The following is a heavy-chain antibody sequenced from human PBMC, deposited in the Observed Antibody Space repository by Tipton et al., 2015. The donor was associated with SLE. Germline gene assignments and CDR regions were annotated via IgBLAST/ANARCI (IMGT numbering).Heavy chain of an antibody. J-gene: IGHJ4*02. CDR3: ARLLEHFDY. V-gene: IGHV4-59*11. CDR2: IHYSGNT. CDR1: GGSISSHY. Sequence: TLSLTCTFSGGSISSHYWIWIRQPPGKGLEWIGYIHYSGNTNYNPSLKSRVTISVDTSKNQFSLKLRSVTAADTAVYYCARLLEHFDYWGQGTLVTVSS.